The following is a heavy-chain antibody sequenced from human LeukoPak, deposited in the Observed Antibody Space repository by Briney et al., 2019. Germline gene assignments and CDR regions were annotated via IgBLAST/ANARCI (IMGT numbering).Heavy chain of an antibody. CDR3: ARATALWFGEPHWFDP. CDR2: MLPIFGTA. CDR1: GGNFRNYG. Sequence: GASVKVSCKASGGNFRNYGFHWVRQAPGQGLEWMGGMLPIFGTANYAQKFQGRVTMTTDTSTSTAYMELRSLRSDDTAVYYCARATALWFGEPHWFDPWGQGTLVTVSS. V-gene: IGHV1-69*05. J-gene: IGHJ5*02. D-gene: IGHD3-10*01.